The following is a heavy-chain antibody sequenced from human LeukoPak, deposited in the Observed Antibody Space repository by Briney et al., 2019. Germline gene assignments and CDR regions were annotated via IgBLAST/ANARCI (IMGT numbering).Heavy chain of an antibody. J-gene: IGHJ4*02. V-gene: IGHV4-34*01. Sequence: SETLSLTCAVYGGSFSGYYWNWIRQPPGKGLEWIGEINHSGSTNYNPSLKSRVTISIDTSKNQFSLKLSSVTAADTAMYYCARGRDPYWGQGTLVTVSS. CDR1: GGSFSGYY. CDR3: ARGRDPY. D-gene: IGHD5-24*01. CDR2: INHSGST.